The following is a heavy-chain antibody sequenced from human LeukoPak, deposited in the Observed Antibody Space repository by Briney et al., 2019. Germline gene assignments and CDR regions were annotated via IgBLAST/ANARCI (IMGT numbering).Heavy chain of an antibody. CDR1: GFTFSSYS. D-gene: IGHD2-2*01. J-gene: IGHJ4*02. CDR2: ISSSSSTI. V-gene: IGHV3-48*04. Sequence: KTGGSLRLSCAASGFTFSSYSMNWVRQAPGKGLEWVSYISSSSSTIYYADSVKGRFTISRDNAKNSLYLQMNSLRAEDTAVYYCARGGGYCSSASCPNFDYWGQGTLVTVSS. CDR3: ARGGGYCSSASCPNFDY.